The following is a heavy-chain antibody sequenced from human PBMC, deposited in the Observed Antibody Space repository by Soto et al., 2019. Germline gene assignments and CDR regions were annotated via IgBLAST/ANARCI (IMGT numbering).Heavy chain of an antibody. CDR2: IFPGDSDT. J-gene: IGHJ3*02. D-gene: IGHD6-13*01. CDR3: ARGKAAAAGFGDAFDI. CDR1: GYNFANYW. Sequence: GESLKISCKGSGYNFANYWIGWVRQMPGKGLEWMGMIFPGDSDTKNSPSLQGQITMSVDKSDSSAYMELSSLRSEDTAVYYCARGKAAAAGFGDAFDIWGQGTMVTVSS. V-gene: IGHV5-51*01.